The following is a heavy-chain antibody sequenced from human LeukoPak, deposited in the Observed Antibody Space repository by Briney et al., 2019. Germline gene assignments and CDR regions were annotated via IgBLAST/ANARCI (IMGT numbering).Heavy chain of an antibody. CDR2: INAGNGNT. CDR1: GYTFTSYA. D-gene: IGHD4-17*01. V-gene: IGHV1-3*01. J-gene: IGHJ4*02. CDR3: AGDGSRYGDYDY. Sequence: GASVKVSCKASGYTFTSYAMHWVRQAPGQRLEWMGWINAGNGNTKYSQKFQGRVTITRDTSASTAYMELSSLRSEDTAVYYCAGDGSRYGDYDYWGQGTLVTVSS.